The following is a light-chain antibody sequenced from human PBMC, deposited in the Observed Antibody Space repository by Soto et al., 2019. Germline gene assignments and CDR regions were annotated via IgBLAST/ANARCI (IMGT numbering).Light chain of an antibody. V-gene: IGKV3-15*01. CDR1: QSVSSN. J-gene: IGKJ1*01. CDR2: GAS. Sequence: EIVLTQSPATLSSFPGDRVTLSCRASQSVSSNSAWYQQKPGQAPRLLIYGASTRATGIPARFSGSGSGTEFTLTISSLQSEDFAVYDCQQYNNWPTFGQGTKVDIK. CDR3: QQYNNWPT.